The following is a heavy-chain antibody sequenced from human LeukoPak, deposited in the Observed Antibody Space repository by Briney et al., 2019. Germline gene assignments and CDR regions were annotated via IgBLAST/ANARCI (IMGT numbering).Heavy chain of an antibody. CDR2: ISGSGDST. CDR1: GFTFSSHA. Sequence: GGSLRLSCAASGFTFSSHAMSWVRQAPGKGLEWVSGISGSGDSTNYADSVKGRFTISRDNSRNTLYLQMNSLRAEDTAVYYCAKHGTYYHFWSGQYYFDYCGQGTLVTVSS. CDR3: AKHGTYYHFWSGQYYFDY. V-gene: IGHV3-23*01. D-gene: IGHD3-3*01. J-gene: IGHJ4*02.